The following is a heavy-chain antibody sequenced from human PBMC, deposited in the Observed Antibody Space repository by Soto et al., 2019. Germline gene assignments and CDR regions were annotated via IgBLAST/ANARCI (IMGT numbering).Heavy chain of an antibody. CDR2: MNPNSGNT. D-gene: IGHD4-17*01. Sequence: QVQLVQSGAEVKKPGASVKVSCKASGYTFTSYDINWVRQATGQGLEWMGWMNPNSGNTGYAQKLQGRVTMTRNTSKSAAYMKLSSIRSENTSVYYCASLGPPHLSGDYPTGYYGIDVWGQGTTVTVSS. V-gene: IGHV1-8*01. J-gene: IGHJ6*02. CDR1: GYTFTSYD. CDR3: ASLGPPHLSGDYPTGYYGIDV.